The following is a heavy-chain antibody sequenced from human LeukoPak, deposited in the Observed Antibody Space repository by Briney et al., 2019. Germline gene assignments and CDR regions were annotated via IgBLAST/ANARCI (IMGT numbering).Heavy chain of an antibody. Sequence: PGGSLRLSCAASGFTFSSYAMSWVRQAPGKGLEWVSAISGSGGTTYYADSVKGRFTISRDNSKKTLYLQMNSLRAEDTAVYYCAKDYEIAVMGYFDYWGQGTLVTVSS. CDR3: AKDYEIAVMGYFDY. D-gene: IGHD6-19*01. J-gene: IGHJ4*02. V-gene: IGHV3-23*01. CDR2: ISGSGGTT. CDR1: GFTFSSYA.